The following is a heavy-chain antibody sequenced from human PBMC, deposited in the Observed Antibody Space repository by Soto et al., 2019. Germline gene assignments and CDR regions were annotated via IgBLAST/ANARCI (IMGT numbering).Heavy chain of an antibody. CDR1: GYSFTSYW. D-gene: IGHD6-19*01. CDR2: IYPGDSDT. J-gene: IGHJ6*02. CDR3: ARHSSGYYYYYYGMDV. Sequence: GESLKISCKGPGYSFTSYWIGWVRQMPGKGLEWMGIIYPGDSDTRYSPSFQGQVTISADKSISTAYLQWSSLKASDTAMYYCARHSSGYYYYYYGMDVWGQGTTVTVSS. V-gene: IGHV5-51*01.